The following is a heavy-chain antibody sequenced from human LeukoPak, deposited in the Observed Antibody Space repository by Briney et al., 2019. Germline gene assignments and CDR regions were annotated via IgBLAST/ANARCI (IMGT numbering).Heavy chain of an antibody. D-gene: IGHD3-3*01. CDR2: IKRDGSER. CDR3: ARDKEAAVDFWSGYYPL. Sequence: GGSLRLSCAASGFIFSSYWMGWVRQAPGKGLEGVANIKRDGSERYYVDSVKGRFTNSRDNAQNSLYLQMNSLRDEDTGVYYCARDKEAAVDFWSGYYPLWGQGTLVTVSS. J-gene: IGHJ4*02. CDR1: GFIFSSYW. V-gene: IGHV3-7*01.